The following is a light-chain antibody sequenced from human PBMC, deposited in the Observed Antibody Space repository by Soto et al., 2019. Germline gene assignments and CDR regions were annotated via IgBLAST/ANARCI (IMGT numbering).Light chain of an antibody. CDR2: DAS. J-gene: IGKJ5*01. V-gene: IGKV1-33*01. CDR3: QPYDDLPIT. CDR1: QDIDKF. Sequence: DIQMTQSPSSLSASVGDRVTITCQASQDIDKFLNWYQQKPGKAPKLLIDDASNLETGVPSRFSGSGSATHFTFTISSLQPEDIDTYYCQPYDDLPITFAQGTRLEIK.